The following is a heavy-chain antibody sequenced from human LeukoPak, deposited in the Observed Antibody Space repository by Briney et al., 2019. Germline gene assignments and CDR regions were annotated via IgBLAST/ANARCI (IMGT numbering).Heavy chain of an antibody. CDR2: IYYSGST. CDR1: GGSISSSSYY. V-gene: IGHV4-39*01. CDR3: ASGYDSSAYQPFIDY. Sequence: SETLSLTCTVYGGSISSSSYYWGWIRQPPGKGLEWIVSIYYSGSTYYNPSLKSRITISVETSKNQFSLRLRSVTAADTAVYYCASGYDSSAYQPFIDYWGQGTLGTVSS. J-gene: IGHJ4*02. D-gene: IGHD3-22*01.